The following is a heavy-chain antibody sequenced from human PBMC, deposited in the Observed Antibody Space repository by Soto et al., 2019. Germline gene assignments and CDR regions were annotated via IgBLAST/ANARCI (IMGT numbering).Heavy chain of an antibody. Sequence: QVQLQQWGAGLLKPSETLSLTCAVYGGSFSGYYWSWVRQSPGKGLEWIGEINPTGGTNYNPSLKSRVTRAVDKSKDQFTLQMSSVTVADTVIYNCARTRATTAVRNLAYCGQGTLVNVSS. D-gene: IGHD1-26*01. CDR3: ARTRATTAVRNLAY. V-gene: IGHV4-34*01. CDR1: GGSFSGYY. J-gene: IGHJ4*02. CDR2: INPTGGT.